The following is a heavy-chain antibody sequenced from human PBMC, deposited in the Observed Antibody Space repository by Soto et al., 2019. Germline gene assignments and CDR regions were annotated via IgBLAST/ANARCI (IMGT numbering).Heavy chain of an antibody. J-gene: IGHJ5*02. V-gene: IGHV3-48*02. CDR1: GFTFSRYS. D-gene: IGHD3-10*01. Sequence: GGSLRLSCAASGFTFSRYSMNWVRQAPGKGLEWISYIDSHSGTIYYADSVKGRFTISRDNAKNSLYLQMNSLRDEDTAVYYCAKDNYASGVPGPWGQGTRVTVSS. CDR3: AKDNYASGVPGP. CDR2: IDSHSGTI.